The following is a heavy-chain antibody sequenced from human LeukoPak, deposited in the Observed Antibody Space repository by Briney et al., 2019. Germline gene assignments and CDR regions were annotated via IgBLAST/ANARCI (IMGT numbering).Heavy chain of an antibody. Sequence: SETLSLTCTVSGGSISSYYWSWLRQPPEKGLEWIGYIYYSGSTNYNPSLQSRVTISVDTSKNQFSLKLSSVTAADTAVYYCARGRYNWIFWGQGTLVTVSS. D-gene: IGHD1-20*01. CDR1: GGSISSYY. V-gene: IGHV4-59*01. J-gene: IGHJ4*02. CDR3: ARGRYNWIF. CDR2: IYYSGST.